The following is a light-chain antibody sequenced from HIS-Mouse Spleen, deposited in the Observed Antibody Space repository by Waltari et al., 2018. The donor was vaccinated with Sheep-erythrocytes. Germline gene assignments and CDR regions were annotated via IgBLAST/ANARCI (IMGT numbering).Light chain of an antibody. CDR2: AAS. CDR3: QQLNSYPHT. J-gene: IGKJ2*01. CDR1: QGISRY. V-gene: IGKV1-9*01. Sequence: DIQLTQSPSFLSASVGDRVTITCRASQGISRYLAWYQQKPGKAPNLLIYAASTLQSGGPSRFSGSGSGTEFTLTISSLQPEDFATYYCQQLNSYPHTFGQGTKLEIK.